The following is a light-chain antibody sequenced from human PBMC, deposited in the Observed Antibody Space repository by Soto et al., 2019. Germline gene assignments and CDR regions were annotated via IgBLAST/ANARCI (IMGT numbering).Light chain of an antibody. CDR2: AAS. J-gene: IGKJ2*01. CDR1: QRSSSY. V-gene: IGKV1-39*01. CDR3: QQSYNTPPT. Sequence: DIQMTQSPSSLSASVGDRVTITCRARQRSSSYLNWYQQKPGKAPQLLIYAASSLQSGIPSRFSGSGSGTDFTLTISSLQPEDFATYYCQQSYNTPPTFGQRTKLEIK.